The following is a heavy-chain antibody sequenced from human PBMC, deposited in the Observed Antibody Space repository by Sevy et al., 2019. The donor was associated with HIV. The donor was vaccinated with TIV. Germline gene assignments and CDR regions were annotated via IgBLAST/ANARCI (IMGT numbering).Heavy chain of an antibody. V-gene: IGHV3-21*01. CDR1: GFTFSSYE. J-gene: IGHJ3*01. CDR2: ISGISNYI. Sequence: GGCLRLSCVASGFTFSSYEMNWVRQAPGKGLEWVSFISGISNYIYYADSVKGRFSISRDNAKDSAYLQMNSLRAEDTAIYYCARGAQTYDAFDVWGQGTMVTVSS. CDR3: ARGAQTYDAFDV.